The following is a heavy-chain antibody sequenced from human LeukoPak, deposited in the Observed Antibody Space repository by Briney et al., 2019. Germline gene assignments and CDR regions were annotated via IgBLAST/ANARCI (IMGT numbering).Heavy chain of an antibody. CDR1: GYTFTSYD. V-gene: IGHV1-8*01. CDR3: ARTYDSYYYYYYMDV. CDR2: MNPNSGNT. J-gene: IGHJ6*03. D-gene: IGHD5-12*01. Sequence: ASVTVSCKASGYTFTSYDINWVRQAPGQGLEWMGWMNPNSGNTGYAQKFQGRVTMTRNTSISTAYMELSSLRSEDTAVYYCARTYDSYYYYYYMDVWGKGTTVTVSS.